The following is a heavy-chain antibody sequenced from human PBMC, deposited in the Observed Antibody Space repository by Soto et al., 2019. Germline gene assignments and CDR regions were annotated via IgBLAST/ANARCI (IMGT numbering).Heavy chain of an antibody. CDR3: EGSSDDCRDN. CDR2: ISSSSSFI. D-gene: IGHD2-15*01. V-gene: IGHV3-21*01. CDR1: GFSLSDYS. Sequence: EVQLVESGGGLVKPGGSLRLSCAASGFSLSDYSMNWIRQAPGKGLEWVASISSSSSFIHYAESMKGRFTISRDNAKNSLYLQMNSLSAEDTAVYHCEGSSDDCRDNWGQGTLVSVSS. J-gene: IGHJ4*02.